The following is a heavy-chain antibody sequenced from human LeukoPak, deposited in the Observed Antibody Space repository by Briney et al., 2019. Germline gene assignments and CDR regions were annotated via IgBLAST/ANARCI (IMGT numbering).Heavy chain of an antibody. CDR1: GGSFSGYY. D-gene: IGHD4-17*01. V-gene: IGHV4-34*01. CDR2: INHGGST. Sequence: SETLSLTCAVYGGSFSGYYWSWIRQPPGKGLEWIGEINHGGSTNYNPSLKSRVTISVDTSKNQFSLKLSSVTAADTAVYYCARKGYGVREDFQHWGQGTLVTVSS. J-gene: IGHJ1*01. CDR3: ARKGYGVREDFQH.